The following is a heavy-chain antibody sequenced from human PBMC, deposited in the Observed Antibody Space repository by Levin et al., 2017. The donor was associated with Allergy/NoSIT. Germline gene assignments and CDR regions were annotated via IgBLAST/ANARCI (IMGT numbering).Heavy chain of an antibody. J-gene: IGHJ6*02. D-gene: IGHD2-2*02. Sequence: GGSLRLSCAASGFTFSSYWMSWVRQAPGKGLEWVANIKQDGSEKYYVDSVKGRFTISRDNAKNSLYLQMNSLRAEDTAVYYCAREQGDHCSSTSCYNKDVVYYYYGMDVWGQGTTVTVSS. CDR1: GFTFSSYW. CDR2: IKQDGSEK. CDR3: AREQGDHCSSTSCYNKDVVYYYYGMDV. V-gene: IGHV3-7*01.